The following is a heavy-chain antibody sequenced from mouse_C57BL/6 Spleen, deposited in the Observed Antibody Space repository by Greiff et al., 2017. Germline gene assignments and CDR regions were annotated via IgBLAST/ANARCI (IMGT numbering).Heavy chain of an antibody. CDR3: TTSNYGGAY. D-gene: IGHD1-1*01. V-gene: IGHV14-4*01. CDR2: IDPENGDT. Sequence: VQLQQSGAELVRPGASVKLSCTASGFNIKDDYMHWVKPRPEQGLEWIGWIDPENGDTEYDSKFQGKATITADTSSNTAYLQLSSLTSEDTAVYYCTTSNYGGAYWGQGTLVTVSA. CDR1: GFNIKDDY. J-gene: IGHJ3*01.